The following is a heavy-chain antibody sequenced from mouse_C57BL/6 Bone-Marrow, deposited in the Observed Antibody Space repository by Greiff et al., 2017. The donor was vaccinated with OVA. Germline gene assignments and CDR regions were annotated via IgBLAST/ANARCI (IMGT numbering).Heavy chain of an antibody. CDR1: GYTFTSYW. Sequence: VQLQQPGAELVKPGASVKLSCKASGYTFTSYWMQWVKQRPGQGLEWIGEIDPSDSYTNYNQKFKGKATLTVDTSSSTAYMQVSSLTSEDAAVYYCARRARYFDVWGTGTTVTVSS. V-gene: IGHV1-50*01. CDR3: ARRARYFDV. J-gene: IGHJ1*03. D-gene: IGHD3-1*01. CDR2: IDPSDSYT.